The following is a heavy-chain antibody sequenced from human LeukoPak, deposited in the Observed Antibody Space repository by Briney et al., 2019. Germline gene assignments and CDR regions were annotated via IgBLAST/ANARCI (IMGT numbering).Heavy chain of an antibody. Sequence: ASVKVSCKASGYTFTSYGISWVRQAPGQGLEWMGWINPNSGGTNYAQKFQGRVTMTRDTSISTAYMELSRLRSDDTAVYYCARGGEYYYDSSGYYTPRYDAFDIWGQGTMVTVSS. D-gene: IGHD3-22*01. CDR3: ARGGEYYYDSSGYYTPRYDAFDI. V-gene: IGHV1-2*02. CDR1: GYTFTSYG. CDR2: INPNSGGT. J-gene: IGHJ3*02.